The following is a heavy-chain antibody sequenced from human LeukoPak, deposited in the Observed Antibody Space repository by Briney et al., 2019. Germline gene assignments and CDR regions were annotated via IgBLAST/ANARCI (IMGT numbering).Heavy chain of an antibody. CDR3: ARRPYDFWSGYHTGNWFDP. CDR1: GGSISSYY. V-gene: IGHV4-59*08. J-gene: IGHJ5*02. D-gene: IGHD3-3*01. Sequence: SETLSLTCTVSGGSISSYYWSWIRQPPGKGLEWIGYIYYSGSTNYNPSLKSRVTISVDTSKNQFSLKLSSVTAADTAVYYCARRPYDFWSGYHTGNWFDPCGQGTLVTVSS. CDR2: IYYSGST.